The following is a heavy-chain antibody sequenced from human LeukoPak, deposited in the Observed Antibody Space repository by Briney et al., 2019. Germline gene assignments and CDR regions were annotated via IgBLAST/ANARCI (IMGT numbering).Heavy chain of an antibody. Sequence: SETLSLTCTVSGVSISSSHWSWIRQPAGKGLEWIAIIYNSEGTNYNPSLKSRVTISRDTSKNQFSLTLTSVTAADTAVYYCASDLTVPPYNWFDPWGQGTLVTVSS. CDR3: ASDLTVPPYNWFDP. V-gene: IGHV4-4*07. CDR1: GVSISSSH. J-gene: IGHJ5*02. CDR2: IYNSEGT. D-gene: IGHD7-27*01.